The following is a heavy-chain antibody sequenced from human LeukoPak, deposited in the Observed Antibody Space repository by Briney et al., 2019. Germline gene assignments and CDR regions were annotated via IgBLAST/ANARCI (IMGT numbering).Heavy chain of an antibody. J-gene: IGHJ4*02. CDR2: INWNGGST. V-gene: IGHV3-20*01. D-gene: IGHD3-22*01. CDR3: ARHDSSGYYWGTDY. Sequence: GGSLRLSCAASGFTFDDYGMSWVRQAPGKGLEWVSGINWNGGSTGYADSVKGRFTISRDNAKNSLYLQMNSLRAEDTALCHCARHDSSGYYWGTDYWGQGTLVTVSS. CDR1: GFTFDDYG.